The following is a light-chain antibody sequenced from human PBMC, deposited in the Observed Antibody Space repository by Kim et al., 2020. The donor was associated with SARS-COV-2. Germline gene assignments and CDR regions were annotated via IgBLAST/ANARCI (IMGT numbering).Light chain of an antibody. CDR1: TSDSGSYNV. J-gene: IGLJ2*01. V-gene: IGLV2-14*03. CDR2: DVN. Sequence: QSIATSATGTTSDSGSYNVVSWYQQHPGTAPKLMIYDVNNRPSGVSTRFSGSKSGNTASLTISGLQAEDEADYYCSSYTTGGTLVVFGGGTQLTVL. CDR3: SSYTTGGTLVV.